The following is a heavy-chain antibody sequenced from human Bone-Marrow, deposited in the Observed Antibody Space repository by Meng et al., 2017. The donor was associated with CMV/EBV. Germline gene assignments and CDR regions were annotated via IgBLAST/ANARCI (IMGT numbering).Heavy chain of an antibody. J-gene: IGHJ5*02. CDR3: ARARGYCSSTSCYSSFDP. V-gene: IGHV4-38-2*02. CDR1: SYSMSSVYS. Sequence: SETLSLTCSVSSYSMSSVYSWAWIRQPPGKGLEWIGSLYHSGSTNCNPSLKSRVTISVDTSKNQFSLKLSSVTAADTAVYYCARARGYCSSTSCYSSFDPWGQGTLVTVSS. D-gene: IGHD2-2*02. CDR2: LYHSGST.